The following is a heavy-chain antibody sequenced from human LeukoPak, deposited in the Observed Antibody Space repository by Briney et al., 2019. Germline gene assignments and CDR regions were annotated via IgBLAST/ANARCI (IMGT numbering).Heavy chain of an antibody. Sequence: PSETLSLTCTVSGGSISSYYWSWIRQPPGKGLEWIGDIYYSGSTNYNPSLKSRVTISVDTSKNQFSLRLTSVTAADTAEYYFSRLASGSYGPLTPFDYWGQGTLVTVSS. D-gene: IGHD1-26*01. J-gene: IGHJ4*02. V-gene: IGHV4-59*08. CDR2: IYYSGST. CDR3: SRLASGSYGPLTPFDY. CDR1: GGSISSYY.